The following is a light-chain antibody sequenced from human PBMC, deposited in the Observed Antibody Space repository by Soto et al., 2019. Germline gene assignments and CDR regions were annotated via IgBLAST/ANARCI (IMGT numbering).Light chain of an antibody. J-gene: IGKJ2*01. V-gene: IGKV1-5*01. CDR2: DAS. CDR1: QSISSW. Sequence: DIQMTQSPSTLSASVGDRVTITCRASQSISSWLAWFQQKPGKAPKVLIYDASSLQSGVPSRFSGSGSGTEFPLTISSLQPDDFATYYCQQYNSYSSFTFGQGTKLEIK. CDR3: QQYNSYSSFT.